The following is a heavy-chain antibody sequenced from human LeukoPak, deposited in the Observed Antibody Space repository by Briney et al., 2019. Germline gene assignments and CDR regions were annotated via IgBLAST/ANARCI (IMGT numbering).Heavy chain of an antibody. J-gene: IGHJ5*02. CDR1: GDSISSSGYY. D-gene: IGHD2-2*01. V-gene: IGHV4-39*06. CDR2: IDYTESA. Sequence: SETLSLTCTGSGDSISSSGYYWGWIRQPPGKGLEWIGNIDYTESAYYNPSLRSRVSISLDKSKKRITLSLNSVTAADTAVYYCARAQYQLLRGGHWFDPWGQGTLVTVSS. CDR3: ARAQYQLLRGGHWFDP.